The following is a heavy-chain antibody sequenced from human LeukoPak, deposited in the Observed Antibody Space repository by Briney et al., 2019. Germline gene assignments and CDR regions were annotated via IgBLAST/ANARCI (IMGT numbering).Heavy chain of an antibody. CDR2: ISGSGGST. Sequence: GGSLRLSCAASGFTFSSYAMSWVRQAPGKGLEWVSAISGSGGSTYYADSVKGRFTISRDNSKNTLYLQMNSLRAEDTAVYNCAKGYYGSGSYYMSYWGQGTLVTVSS. V-gene: IGHV3-23*01. CDR1: GFTFSSYA. CDR3: AKGYYGSGSYYMSY. D-gene: IGHD3-10*01. J-gene: IGHJ4*02.